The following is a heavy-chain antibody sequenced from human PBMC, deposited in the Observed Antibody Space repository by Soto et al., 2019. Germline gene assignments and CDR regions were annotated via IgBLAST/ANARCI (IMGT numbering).Heavy chain of an antibody. CDR1: GFTFSSYG. V-gene: IGHV3-33*01. J-gene: IGHJ3*02. Sequence: GGSLRLSCAASGFTFSSYGMHWVRQAPGKGLEWVAVIWYDGSNKYYADSVKGRFTISRDNSKNTLYLQMNSLRAEDTAVYYCARDEPAANDAFDIWGQGTMVTVSS. CDR3: ARDEPAANDAFDI. D-gene: IGHD2-2*01. CDR2: IWYDGSNK.